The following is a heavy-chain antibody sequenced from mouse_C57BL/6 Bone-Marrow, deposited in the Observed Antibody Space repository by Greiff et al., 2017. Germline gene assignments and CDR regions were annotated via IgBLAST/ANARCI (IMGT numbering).Heavy chain of an antibody. D-gene: IGHD1-1*01. J-gene: IGHJ3*01. V-gene: IGHV5-12*01. CDR2: ISNGGGST. Sequence: EVKLVESGGGLVQPGGSLKLSCAASGFTFSDYYMYWVRQTPEKRLEWVAYISNGGGSTYYPDTVKGRFTISRDNAKKTLYLQMSRLKSEDTAMYYCARDYGSCYWFAYWGQGALVPVSA. CDR1: GFTFSDYY. CDR3: ARDYGSCYWFAY.